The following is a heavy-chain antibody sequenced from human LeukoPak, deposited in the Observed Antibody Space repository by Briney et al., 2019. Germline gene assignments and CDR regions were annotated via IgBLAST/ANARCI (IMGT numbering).Heavy chain of an antibody. CDR1: GASISGYY. D-gene: IGHD6-13*01. J-gene: IGHJ4*02. Sequence: SETLSLTCSVSGASISGYYWSWVRQPPGKGLEWIGFIHYTGSATYNPSLKSRVTMSVDTSKNQFSLRLSSVTAEDTAVYYCARAHTTNWYTLFGYWGQGTLVTVSS. CDR3: ARAHTTNWYTLFGY. CDR2: IHYTGSA. V-gene: IGHV4-59*01.